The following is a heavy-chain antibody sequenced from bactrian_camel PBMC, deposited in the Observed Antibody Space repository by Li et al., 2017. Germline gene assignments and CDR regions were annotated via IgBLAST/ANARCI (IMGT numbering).Heavy chain of an antibody. Sequence: DVQLVESGEGLAHAGGSLTLTCVGSGFVFGSRHMSWVRQAPGKGLEWVSSIINAAGSSAYYADSVKGRFTISRDNAKNTLYLQMNSLKPEDTAIYYCAAARTCLNKVVGDRIIPRLIANTFPYWGQGTQVTVS. CDR3: AAARTCLNKVVGDRIIPRLIANTFPY. CDR1: GFVFGSRH. J-gene: IGHJ4*01. V-gene: IGHV3S40*01. CDR2: IINAAGSSA. D-gene: IGHD2*01.